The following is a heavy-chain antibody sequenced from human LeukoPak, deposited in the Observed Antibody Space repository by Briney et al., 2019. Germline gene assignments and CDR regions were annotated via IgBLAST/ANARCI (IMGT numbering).Heavy chain of an antibody. Sequence: ASVKVSCKAPGYTFTGYYMHWVRQAPGQGLEWMGWINPNSGGTNYAQKFQGWVTMTRDTSISTAYMELSRLRSDDTAVYYCARDPGGSSYDYFDYWGQGTLVTVSS. CDR2: INPNSGGT. V-gene: IGHV1-2*04. J-gene: IGHJ4*02. CDR3: ARDPGGSSYDYFDY. CDR1: GYTFTGYY. D-gene: IGHD5-18*01.